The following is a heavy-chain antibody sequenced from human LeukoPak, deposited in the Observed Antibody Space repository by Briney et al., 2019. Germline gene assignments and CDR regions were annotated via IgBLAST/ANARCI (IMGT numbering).Heavy chain of an antibody. CDR2: INHSGST. CDR3: ASSGWYRGY. CDR1: GGPFSGYY. D-gene: IGHD6-19*01. J-gene: IGHJ4*02. V-gene: IGHV4-34*01. Sequence: PSETLSLTCAVYGGPFSGYYWSWIRQPPGKGLEWIGEINHSGSTTYNPSLKSRVTISVDTSKNQFSLKLRNVTAADTAVYYCASSGWYRGYWGQGTLVTVSS.